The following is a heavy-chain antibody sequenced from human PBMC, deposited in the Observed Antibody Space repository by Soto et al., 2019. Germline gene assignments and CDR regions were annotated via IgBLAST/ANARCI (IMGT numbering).Heavy chain of an antibody. J-gene: IGHJ3*02. V-gene: IGHV4-34*01. D-gene: IGHD3-3*01. CDR2: VNSSGST. CDR1: GGSFPDHY. CDR3: ARMGNNYYGASDI. Sequence: QVQLQQWGAGLLKPSETLSLTCAVFGGSFPDHYWSWIRQSPGKGLEWIGEVNSSGSTNYNPSLKSRVTISVDTSKNQFSLKLNSVTAADTAVYYCARMGNNYYGASDIWGQGTVVTVSS.